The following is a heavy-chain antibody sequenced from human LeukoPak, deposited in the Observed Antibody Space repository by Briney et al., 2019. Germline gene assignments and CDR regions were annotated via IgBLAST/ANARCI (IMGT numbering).Heavy chain of an antibody. V-gene: IGHV1-69*04. D-gene: IGHD5-24*01. CDR3: ARGDRWLQIGDLGY. Sequence: ASVKVSCKASGGTFSSYAISWVRQAPGQGLEWMGRIIPILGIANYAQKFQGRVTITADKSTSTAYMELSSLRSEDTAVYYCARGDRWLQIGDLGYWGQGTLVTVSS. CDR2: IIPILGIA. J-gene: IGHJ4*02. CDR1: GGTFSSYA.